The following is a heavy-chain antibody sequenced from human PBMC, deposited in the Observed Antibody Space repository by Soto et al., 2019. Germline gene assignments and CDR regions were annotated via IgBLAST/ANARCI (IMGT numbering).Heavy chain of an antibody. CDR3: ATSVDLPLGVDV. V-gene: IGHV3-21*01. Sequence: GGSLRLSCAASGFTLSSYSMNWVRQAPGQGLEWVSSISGSSSYISYADSVKGRFTISRDNAKNSLSLQMDSLRAEDTAVYYCATSVDLPLGVDVWGRGTTVTVSS. D-gene: IGHD4-17*01. CDR1: GFTLSSYS. J-gene: IGHJ6*02. CDR2: ISGSSSYI.